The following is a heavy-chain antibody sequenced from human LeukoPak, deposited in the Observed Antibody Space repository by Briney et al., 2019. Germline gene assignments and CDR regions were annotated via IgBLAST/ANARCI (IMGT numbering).Heavy chain of an antibody. D-gene: IGHD4-17*01. V-gene: IGHV3-30-3*01. J-gene: IGHJ4*02. CDR1: GFTFSSYA. CDR2: ISYDGSNK. CDR3: ARDPRAYGEGLFDY. Sequence: PGRSLRLSCAASGFTFSSYAMHWVRQAPGKGLEWVAVISYDGSNKYYADSVKGRFTISRDNSKNTLYLQMNSLRAEDTAVYYCARDPRAYGEGLFDYWGQGTLVTVSS.